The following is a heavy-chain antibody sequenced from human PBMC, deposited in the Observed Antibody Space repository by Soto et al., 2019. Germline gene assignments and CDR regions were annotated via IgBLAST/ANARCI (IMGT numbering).Heavy chain of an antibody. J-gene: IGHJ4*02. CDR3: ARDHYGTQHN. D-gene: IGHD3-10*01. V-gene: IGHV3-33*01. CDR1: GFTFSSYG. CDR2: IWFDGSNK. Sequence: QPGGSLRLSCAASGFTFSSYGMHWVRQAPGKGLEWVAIIWFDGSNKFYADSVKGRFTISRDNSKNTMYLQMNSLRAEDTALYYCARDHYGTQHNWGQGTLVTVSS.